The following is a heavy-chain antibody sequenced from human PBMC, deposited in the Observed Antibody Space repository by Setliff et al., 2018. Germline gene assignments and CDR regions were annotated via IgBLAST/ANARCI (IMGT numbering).Heavy chain of an antibody. CDR3: ARTYCSDTSCYDYYYYMDV. CDR1: GGPINTGNYY. V-gene: IGHV4-61*10. D-gene: IGHD2-2*01. CDR2: LFSKGST. Sequence: SETLSLTCTVSGGPINTGNYYWSWFRQPAGKGLEWIGQLFSKGSTNTNPSLMSRVTISMDTSKNTLYLQMNSLRAEDTAVYYCARTYCSDTSCYDYYYYMDVWGKGTTVTVSS. J-gene: IGHJ6*03.